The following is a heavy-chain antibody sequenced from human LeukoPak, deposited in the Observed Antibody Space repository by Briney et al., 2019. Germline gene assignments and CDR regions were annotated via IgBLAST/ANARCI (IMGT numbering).Heavy chain of an antibody. D-gene: IGHD3-22*01. CDR3: ASAYDSSGKVDY. CDR1: GFTFSDYY. CDR2: ISSSGSTI. J-gene: IGHJ4*02. Sequence: PGGSLRLSCAASGFTFSDYYMSWIRQAPGKGLEWVSYISSSGSTIHYADSVKGRFTISRDNAKNSLYLQMNSLRAEDTAVYYCASAYDSSGKVDYWGQGTLVTVSS. V-gene: IGHV3-11*01.